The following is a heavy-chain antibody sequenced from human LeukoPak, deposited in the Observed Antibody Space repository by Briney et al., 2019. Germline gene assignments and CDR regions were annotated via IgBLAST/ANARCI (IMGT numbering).Heavy chain of an antibody. Sequence: GGSLRLSCGASGFTFSSYWMSWVRQAPGKGLEWVANIKQDGREKYYVDSVKGRFTISRDNAKNSLYLQMNSLRAEDTAVYYCARRKIFIYYYYMDVWGKGTTVTVSS. CDR3: ARRKIFIYYYYMDV. CDR1: GFTFSSYW. V-gene: IGHV3-7*01. J-gene: IGHJ6*03. CDR2: IKQDGREK.